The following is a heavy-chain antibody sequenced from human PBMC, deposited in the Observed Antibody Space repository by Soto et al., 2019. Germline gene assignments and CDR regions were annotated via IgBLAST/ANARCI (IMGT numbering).Heavy chain of an antibody. CDR3: ARGDLVRGDTYGMDV. Sequence: QVQLVESGGGVVQPGRSLRLSCEASGFAFSSYAMEWVRQAPSKRLKWVAVISYDVSNKYFADSVKGRFTISRDNSKNTLYRQMNSLRAEDTAVYYCARGDLVRGDTYGMDVWGQGTTVTVPS. J-gene: IGHJ6*02. V-gene: IGHV3-30-3*01. D-gene: IGHD3-10*01. CDR2: ISYDVSNK. CDR1: GFAFSSYA.